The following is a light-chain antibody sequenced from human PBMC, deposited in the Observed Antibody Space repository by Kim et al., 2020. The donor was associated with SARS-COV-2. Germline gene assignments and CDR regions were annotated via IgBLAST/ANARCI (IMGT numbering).Light chain of an antibody. CDR1: QSVSNN. V-gene: IGKV3-15*01. CDR2: GVS. CDR3: QQHGHWLLT. J-gene: IGKJ4*01. Sequence: EVVMTQSPATLSVSPGERATLSCRASQSVSNNYLAWYQQKPGQAPKLLIYGVSSRATGIPDRFSGSGSGTDFTLTISSLQSEDFAVYYCQQHGHWLLTFGEGTKVDIK.